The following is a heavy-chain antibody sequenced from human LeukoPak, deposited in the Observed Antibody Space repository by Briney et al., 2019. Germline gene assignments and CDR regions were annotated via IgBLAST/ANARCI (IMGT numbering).Heavy chain of an antibody. CDR1: GYSFTSYW. Sequence: NTGESLRISCKGSGYSFTSYWIGWVRQMPGKGLEWMGIIYPGDSYTRYSPSFQGQVTISADKSISTAYLQWSSLKASDTAIYYCAKYPQLSYSGSSPPAYYGMDVWGQGTTVTVSS. D-gene: IGHD3-10*01. CDR3: AKYPQLSYSGSSPPAYYGMDV. J-gene: IGHJ6*02. CDR2: IYPGDSYT. V-gene: IGHV5-51*01.